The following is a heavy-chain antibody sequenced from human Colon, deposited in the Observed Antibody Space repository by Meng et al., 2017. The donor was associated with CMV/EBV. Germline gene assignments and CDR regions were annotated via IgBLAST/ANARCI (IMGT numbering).Heavy chain of an antibody. CDR3: ARVNAGTYYTQYYYGMDV. D-gene: IGHD1-26*01. CDR1: GFTFSSYG. J-gene: IGHJ6*02. V-gene: IGHV3-30*02. Sequence: GESLKISCAASGFTFSSYGMHWVRQAPGKGLEWVAFIRYDGSNKYYADSVKGRFTISRDNSKNTLYLQMYSLGAEDTAVYYCARVNAGTYYTQYYYGMDVWGQGTTVTVSS. CDR2: IRYDGSNK.